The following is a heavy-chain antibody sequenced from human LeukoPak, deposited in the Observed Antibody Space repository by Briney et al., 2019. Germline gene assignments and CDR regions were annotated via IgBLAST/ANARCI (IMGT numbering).Heavy chain of an antibody. V-gene: IGHV3-33*01. CDR1: GFTFSSYG. Sequence: GGSLRLSCAASGFTFSSYGMHWVRQAPGKGLEGVAVIWYDGSNKYYADSVKGRFTISRDNSKNTLYLQMNSLRAEDTAVYCCARASGSGWQFDYWGQGTLVTVSS. J-gene: IGHJ4*02. CDR3: ARASGSGWQFDY. CDR2: IWYDGSNK. D-gene: IGHD6-19*01.